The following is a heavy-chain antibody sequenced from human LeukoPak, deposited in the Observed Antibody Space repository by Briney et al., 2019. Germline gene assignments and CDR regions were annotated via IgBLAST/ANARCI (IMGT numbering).Heavy chain of an antibody. CDR1: GFTFSSYE. J-gene: IGHJ5*02. CDR3: ARADGSFVGHVENWFDP. CDR2: ITCDGSLV. Sequence: PGGSLRLSCAVSGFTFSSYEMNWVRQAPGEGLEWISYITCDGSLVKYADSVKGRFTISRDNAKTSLYLQMNSLRAEDTAVYYCARADGSFVGHVENWFDPWGQGTLVTVSS. D-gene: IGHD5-24*01. V-gene: IGHV3-48*03.